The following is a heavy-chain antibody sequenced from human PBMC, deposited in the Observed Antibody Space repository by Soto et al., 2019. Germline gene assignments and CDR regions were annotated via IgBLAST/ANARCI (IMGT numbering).Heavy chain of an antibody. CDR3: ARALRAIWFGEYPGPAYYFDY. J-gene: IGHJ4*02. CDR2: IYYSGST. Sequence: SETLSLTCTVSGGSISSGDYYWIWIRHPPGKGLEWIGYIYYSGSTYYNPSLKSRVTISVDTSKNQFSLKLSSVTAADTAVYYCARALRAIWFGEYPGPAYYFDYWGQGTLVTVSS. CDR1: GGSISSGDYY. D-gene: IGHD3-10*01. V-gene: IGHV4-30-4*01.